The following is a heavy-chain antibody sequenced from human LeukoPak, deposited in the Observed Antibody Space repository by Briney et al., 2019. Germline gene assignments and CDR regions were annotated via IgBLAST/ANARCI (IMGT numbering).Heavy chain of an antibody. CDR2: IYYSGST. Sequence: KSSETLSLTCTVSGGSISSYYWSWIRQPPGKGLEWIGYIYYSGSTNYNPSLKSRVTISVDTSKNQFSLKPSSVTAADTAVYYCAREAIAVAGAFDIWGQGTMVTVSS. CDR3: AREAIAVAGAFDI. J-gene: IGHJ3*02. V-gene: IGHV4-59*01. CDR1: GGSISSYY. D-gene: IGHD6-19*01.